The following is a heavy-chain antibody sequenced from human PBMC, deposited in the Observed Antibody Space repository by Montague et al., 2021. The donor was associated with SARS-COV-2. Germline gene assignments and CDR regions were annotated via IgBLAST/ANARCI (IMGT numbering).Heavy chain of an antibody. V-gene: IGHV4-59*02. CDR1: GRSVRSYF. D-gene: IGHD4-17*01. CDR3: ARENTVTTSGGPYYIDS. CDR2: IYDSGST. Sequence: SETLSLTCIVSGRSVRSYFWSWIWQPPGKGLEWIGNIYDSGSTNXNPSLKSRVTISVDTSKNQFSLKLSAVTAADTAVYHCARENTVTTSGGPYYIDSWGQGTLVTVSA. J-gene: IGHJ4*02.